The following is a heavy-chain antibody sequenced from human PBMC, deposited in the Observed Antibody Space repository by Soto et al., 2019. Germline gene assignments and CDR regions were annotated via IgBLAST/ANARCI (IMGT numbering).Heavy chain of an antibody. V-gene: IGHV1-24*01. J-gene: IGHJ6*02. Sequence: ASVKVSCKVSGYTLTELSMHWVRQAPGKGLEWMGGFDPEDGETIYAQKFQGRVTMTEDTSTDTACMELSSLRSEDTAVYYCATNAAAAGYYYYGMDVWGQGTTVTVSS. CDR3: ATNAAAAGYYYYGMDV. D-gene: IGHD6-13*01. CDR1: GYTLTELS. CDR2: FDPEDGET.